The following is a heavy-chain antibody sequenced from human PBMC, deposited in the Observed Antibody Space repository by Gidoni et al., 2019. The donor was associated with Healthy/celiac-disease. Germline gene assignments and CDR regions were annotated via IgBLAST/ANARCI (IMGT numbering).Heavy chain of an antibody. CDR2: MNPNSGNT. CDR1: GYTFTSYA. Sequence: QVQLVQSGAEVKKPGASVKVSCKASGYTFTSYAINWVRQATGPGLEWMGWMNPNSGNTGYAQKFQGRVTMTRNTSISTAYMELSSLRSEDTAVYYCARGNLYGDYYYYGMDVWGQGTTVTVSS. J-gene: IGHJ6*02. V-gene: IGHV1-8*01. CDR3: ARGNLYGDYYYYGMDV. D-gene: IGHD4-17*01.